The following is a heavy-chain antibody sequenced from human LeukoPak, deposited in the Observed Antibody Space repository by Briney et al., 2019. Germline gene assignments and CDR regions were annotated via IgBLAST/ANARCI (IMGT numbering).Heavy chain of an antibody. V-gene: IGHV5-51*01. J-gene: IGHJ5*02. Sequence: GESLEISCKGSGYSFTSYWIGWVRQLPGKGLEWMGIIYPGDSDTRYSPSFQGQVTISADKSISTAYLQWSSLKASDTAMYYCARVVPANRGWFDPWGQGTLVTVSS. CDR2: IYPGDSDT. CDR1: GYSFTSYW. CDR3: ARVVPANRGWFDP. D-gene: IGHD2-2*01.